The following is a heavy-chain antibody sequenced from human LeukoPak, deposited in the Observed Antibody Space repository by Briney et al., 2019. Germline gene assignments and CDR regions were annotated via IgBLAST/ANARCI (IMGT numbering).Heavy chain of an antibody. V-gene: IGHV3-21*01. CDR3: SRLSSGFPDS. CDR1: GFTFSSYS. CDR2: ISSGSYYI. Sequence: PGGSLRPSCAASGFTFSSYSMNWVRQAPGKGLEWVSAISSGSYYIYYADSVKGRFTISRDNAENSLFLQMNSLRAEDTAVYYCSRLSSGFPDSWGQGTLVTVSS. D-gene: IGHD3-22*01. J-gene: IGHJ4*02.